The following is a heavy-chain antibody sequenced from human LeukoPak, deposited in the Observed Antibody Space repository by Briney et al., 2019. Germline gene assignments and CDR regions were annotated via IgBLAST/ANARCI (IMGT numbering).Heavy chain of an antibody. CDR3: ARVRGYSGARP. J-gene: IGHJ3*01. Sequence: ASVKVSCKASGYTFTGYYMHWVRQAPGQGLEWMGWINPNSGGTNYSQKFQGRVTMTRDTSISTAYMELSRLRSDDTAVYYWARVRGYSGARPWGQGTMVTVSS. CDR2: INPNSGGT. D-gene: IGHD5-12*01. CDR1: GYTFTGYY. V-gene: IGHV1-2*02.